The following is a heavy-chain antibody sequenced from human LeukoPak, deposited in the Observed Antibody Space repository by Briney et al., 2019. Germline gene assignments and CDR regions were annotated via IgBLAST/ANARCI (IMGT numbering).Heavy chain of an antibody. CDR1: GGTFSSYT. V-gene: IGHV1-69*13. D-gene: IGHD2-2*01. CDR2: IIPIFGTA. CDR3: AREDHYCSSTSCYANWFDP. Sequence: SVKVSCKASGGTFSSYTISWVRQAPGQGLEWMGGIIPIFGTANYAQKFQGRVTITADESTSTAYMELSSLRSEDTAVYYCAREDHYCSSTSCYANWFDPWGQGTLVTVSS. J-gene: IGHJ5*02.